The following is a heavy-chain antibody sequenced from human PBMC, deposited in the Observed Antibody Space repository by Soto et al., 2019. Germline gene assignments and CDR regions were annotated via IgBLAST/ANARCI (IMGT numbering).Heavy chain of an antibody. CDR3: ARDKYYSGYEGAFDY. D-gene: IGHD5-12*01. V-gene: IGHV3-21*02. Sequence: EVQLVESGGGLVKPGGSLRLSCAVSGFIFSDYTMNWVRQTPGKGLEWVSSISRSSTYIYYSDSVKGRFTISRDNAKNSLYLQMNSLRAEDTAVYYCARDKYYSGYEGAFDYWGQGTLVTVSS. J-gene: IGHJ4*02. CDR2: ISRSSTYI. CDR1: GFIFSDYT.